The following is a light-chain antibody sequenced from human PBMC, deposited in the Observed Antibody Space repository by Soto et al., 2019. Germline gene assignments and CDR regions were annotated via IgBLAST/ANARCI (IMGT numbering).Light chain of an antibody. Sequence: EIVMTHSPATLSVSPGERSNLSCMASQSVRSNLAWYQQTPGQAPRLLMYDASTRATGIPARFSGSGSGTDFTLTIRRLEPEDFAVYYCQQSSNWPPINCGQGKRREIK. CDR1: QSVRSN. J-gene: IGKJ5*01. CDR3: QQSSNWPPIN. V-gene: IGKV3-11*01. CDR2: DAS.